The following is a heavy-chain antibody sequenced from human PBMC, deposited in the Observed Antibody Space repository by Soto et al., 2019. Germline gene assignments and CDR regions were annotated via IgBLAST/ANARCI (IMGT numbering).Heavy chain of an antibody. CDR2: VYYSGST. CDR1: GGSISSYY. CDR3: ARMTTVTTFNY. Sequence: PSETLSLTCTVSGGSISSYYWSWILQPPGKGLEWIGYVYYSGSTNYNPSLKSRVTISVDTSKNQFSLKLSSVTAADTAVYYCARMTTVTTFNYWGQGTLVTVSS. D-gene: IGHD4-17*01. J-gene: IGHJ4*02. V-gene: IGHV4-59*08.